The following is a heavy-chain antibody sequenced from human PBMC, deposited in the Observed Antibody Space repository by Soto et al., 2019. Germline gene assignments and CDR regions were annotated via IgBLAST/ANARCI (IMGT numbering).Heavy chain of an antibody. CDR2: IWYDGSNK. Sequence: QVQLVESGGGVVQPGRSLRLSCAASGFTFSSYGMHWVRQAPGKGLEWVAVIWYDGSNKYYADSVKGRFTISRDNSKNTLYLQMNSLRAEDTAVYYCARRSPRGWFDPWGQETLVTVSS. CDR1: GFTFSSYG. D-gene: IGHD3-16*01. J-gene: IGHJ5*02. CDR3: ARRSPRGWFDP. V-gene: IGHV3-33*01.